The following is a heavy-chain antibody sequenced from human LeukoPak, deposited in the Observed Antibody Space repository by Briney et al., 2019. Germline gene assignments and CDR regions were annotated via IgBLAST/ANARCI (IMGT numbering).Heavy chain of an antibody. V-gene: IGHV3-72*01. CDR3: VATSSWYLFDY. J-gene: IGHJ4*02. Sequence: GGSLRLSCAASGFTSSDHYMDWVRQAPGKGLEWVGRTRNKANSYTTEYAASVKGRFTISRDDSKNSLYLQMNSLKTEDTAVYYCVATSSWYLFDYWGQGTLVTVSS. CDR1: GFTSSDHY. D-gene: IGHD6-13*01. CDR2: TRNKANSYTT.